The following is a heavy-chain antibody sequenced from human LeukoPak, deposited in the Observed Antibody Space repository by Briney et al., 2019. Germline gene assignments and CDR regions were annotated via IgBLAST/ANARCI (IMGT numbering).Heavy chain of an antibody. V-gene: IGHV3-11*05. CDR3: TRERQGSYYAFES. Sequence: GGSLRLSCAASGFSVSDYSISWIRQSPGKGPEWISYVMSGRGSTNYADSVKGRFTISRDNAKNSVALQLDGLRADDTAVYFCTRERQGSYYAFESWGQGTLVTVSS. CDR1: GFSVSDYS. J-gene: IGHJ4*02. CDR2: VMSGRGST. D-gene: IGHD1-26*01.